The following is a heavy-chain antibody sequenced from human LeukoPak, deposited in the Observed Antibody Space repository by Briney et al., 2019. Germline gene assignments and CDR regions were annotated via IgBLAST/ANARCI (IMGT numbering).Heavy chain of an antibody. CDR3: ARVGLRKAFDI. V-gene: IGHV4-39*07. CDR2: IYHSGTT. CDR1: GGSISSSSYY. J-gene: IGHJ3*02. D-gene: IGHD1-14*01. Sequence: SETLSLTCTVSGGSISSSSYYWGWIRQPPGKGLQWIGSIYHSGTTYYNPSLKSRVTISVDTSKNQFSLKLSSVTAADTAVYYCARVGLRKAFDIWGQGTMVTVSS.